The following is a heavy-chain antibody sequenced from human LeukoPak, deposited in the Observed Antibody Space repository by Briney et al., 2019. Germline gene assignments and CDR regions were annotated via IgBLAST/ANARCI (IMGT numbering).Heavy chain of an antibody. Sequence: ASVKVSCTASVYTFTNYDINWVRQATGQGLEWMGWMNPNSGKTGYAQKFQGRVTLTRNTSISTAYMELSSLRSEDTAVYYCARGVDSSSWYRFHYWGQGTLVTVSS. CDR3: ARGVDSSSWYRFHY. CDR2: MNPNSGKT. CDR1: VYTFTNYD. D-gene: IGHD3-22*01. J-gene: IGHJ4*02. V-gene: IGHV1-8*03.